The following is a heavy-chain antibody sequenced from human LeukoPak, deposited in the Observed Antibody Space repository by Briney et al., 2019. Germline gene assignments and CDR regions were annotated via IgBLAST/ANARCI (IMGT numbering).Heavy chain of an antibody. D-gene: IGHD6-19*01. CDR2: FDPEDGET. J-gene: IGHJ4*02. CDR3: ATSALAVAPFDY. V-gene: IGHV1-24*01. Sequence: ASVKVSCKVSGYTLTELSVHWVRQAPGKGLEGMGGFDPEDGETIYAQKFQGRVTMTEDTSTDTAYMELSSLRSEDTAVYYCATSALAVAPFDYWGQGTLVTVSS. CDR1: GYTLTELS.